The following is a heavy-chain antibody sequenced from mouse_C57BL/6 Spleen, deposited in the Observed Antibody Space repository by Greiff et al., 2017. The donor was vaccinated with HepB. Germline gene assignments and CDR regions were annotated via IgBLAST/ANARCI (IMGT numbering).Heavy chain of an antibody. Sequence: EVKLQESGPGLVKPSQSLSLTCSVTGYSITSGYYWNWIRQFPGNKLEWMGYISYAGSNNYNPSLKNRISITRDTSKNQFFLKLNSVTTEDTATYYGARDRDSSGYPSWFAYWGQGTLVTVSA. CDR1: GYSITSGYY. D-gene: IGHD3-2*02. CDR2: ISYAGSN. CDR3: ARDRDSSGYPSWFAY. J-gene: IGHJ3*01. V-gene: IGHV3-6*01.